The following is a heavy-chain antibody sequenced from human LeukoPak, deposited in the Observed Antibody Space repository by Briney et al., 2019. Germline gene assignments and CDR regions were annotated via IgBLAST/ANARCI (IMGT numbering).Heavy chain of an antibody. D-gene: IGHD1-26*01. J-gene: IGHJ4*02. V-gene: IGHV4-39*07. CDR3: ARGATSGSYESDY. Sequence: ASETLSLTCTVSGGSISSSSYYWGWIRQPPGKGLEWIGNIYHSGSTYYNPSLKSRLTISVDTSKNQFSLKLNSVTAADTALYYCARGATSGSYESDYWGQGTLVTVSS. CDR1: GGSISSSSYY. CDR2: IYHSGST.